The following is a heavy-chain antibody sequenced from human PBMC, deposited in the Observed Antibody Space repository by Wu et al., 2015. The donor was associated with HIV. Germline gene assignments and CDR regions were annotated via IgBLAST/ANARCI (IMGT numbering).Heavy chain of an antibody. Sequence: QVQLVQSGTEVKKPGDSVKVSCKASGYTFTTYDINWVRQAPGQGLEYMGWMNPNNANTASAQRFQGRITMTRTTSMSTAYLELSSLTSEDTAVYYCAKGYYYDSSGYSSSSEFFLHWGQGTLVTVSS. J-gene: IGHJ1*01. CDR3: AKGYYYDSSGYSSSSEFFLH. D-gene: IGHD3-22*01. CDR2: MNPNNANT. CDR1: GYTFTTYD. V-gene: IGHV1-8*02.